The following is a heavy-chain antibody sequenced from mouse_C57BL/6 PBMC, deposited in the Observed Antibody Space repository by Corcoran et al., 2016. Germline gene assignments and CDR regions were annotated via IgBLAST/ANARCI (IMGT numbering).Heavy chain of an antibody. CDR1: GYSFTSYY. CDR3: ARSGTTPVEGYAMDY. J-gene: IGHJ4*01. CDR2: IYPGSGNT. V-gene: IGHV1-66*01. D-gene: IGHD1-1*01. Sequence: QVQLQQSGPELVKPGASVKISCKASGYSFTSYYIHWVKQRPGQGLEWIGWIYPGSGNTKYNEKFKGKATLTADTSSSTAYMQLSSLTSEDSAVYYCARSGTTPVEGYAMDYWGQGTSVTVSS.